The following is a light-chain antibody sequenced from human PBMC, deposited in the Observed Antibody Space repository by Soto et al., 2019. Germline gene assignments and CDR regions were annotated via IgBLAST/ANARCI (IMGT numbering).Light chain of an antibody. CDR1: RSNIGAGYD. V-gene: IGLV1-40*01. CDR2: DNS. J-gene: IGLJ2*01. CDR3: HSYDVSLRGPA. Sequence: QSVLTQPPSLSGAPGQRVTISCTGSRSNIGAGYDVQWYQHLPGTAPKVLIFDNSNRPSGVPDRFSGSKSGTSASLAITGLQAEDEAVYYCHSYDVSLRGPAFGGGTQLTVL.